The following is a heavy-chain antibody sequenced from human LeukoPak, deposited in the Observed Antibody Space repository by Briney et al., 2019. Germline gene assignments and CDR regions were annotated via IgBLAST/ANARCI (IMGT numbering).Heavy chain of an antibody. D-gene: IGHD4-11*01. CDR1: GYTFTGHY. CDR2: INPNSGGT. J-gene: IGHJ4*02. CDR3: ARGPSYSNYVSDY. Sequence: GASVTVSCKASGYTFTGHYIYWVRQAPGQGLEWMGWINPNSGGTNYAQKFQGWVTMTRDTSITTAYMELSRLRSDDTAVYYCARGPSYSNYVSDYWGQGTLVTVSS. V-gene: IGHV1-2*04.